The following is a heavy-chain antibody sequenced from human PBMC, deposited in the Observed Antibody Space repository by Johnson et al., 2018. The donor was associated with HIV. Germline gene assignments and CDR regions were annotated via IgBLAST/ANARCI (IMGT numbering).Heavy chain of an antibody. D-gene: IGHD2-21*01. CDR2: IYSGGST. J-gene: IGHJ3*02. V-gene: IGHV3-NL1*01. CDR1: GFTFSSYA. Sequence: QVHLVESGGGVVQPGRSLRLSCAASGFTFSSYAMHWVRQAPGKGLEWVSVIYSGGSTYYADSVKGRFTISRDNAKNSLYLQMNSLRAEDTALYYCAKDIWAYCGGDCSPGSAFDIWGRGTMVTVSS. CDR3: AKDIWAYCGGDCSPGSAFDI.